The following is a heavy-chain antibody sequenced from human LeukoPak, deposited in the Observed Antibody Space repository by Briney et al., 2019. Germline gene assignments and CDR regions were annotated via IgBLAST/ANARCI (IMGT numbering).Heavy chain of an antibody. CDR2: IKQDGSEK. Sequence: PGGSLRLSCAASGFTFSSYWMSWVRQAPGKGLEWVANIKQDGSEKYYVDSVKGRFTISRDNAKNSLYLQMNSLRAEDTAVYYCARVEGEWFGEFDAFDIWGQGTMVTVSS. V-gene: IGHV3-7*01. CDR3: ARVEGEWFGEFDAFDI. J-gene: IGHJ3*02. D-gene: IGHD3-10*01. CDR1: GFTFSSYW.